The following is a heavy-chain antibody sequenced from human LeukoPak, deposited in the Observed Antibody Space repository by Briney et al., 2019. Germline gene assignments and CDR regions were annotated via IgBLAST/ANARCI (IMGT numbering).Heavy chain of an antibody. J-gene: IGHJ4*02. CDR2: ISGSGGST. Sequence: GGSLRLSCAASAFTFSTYAMSWVRQAPGRGLEWVSAISGSGGSTYYADSVKGRFTISRDNSKNTLCLQMNSLRAEDTALYSCAKMLIYGSVQRGGYFDYWGQGTLVTVSS. CDR1: AFTFSTYA. D-gene: IGHD6-19*01. V-gene: IGHV3-23*01. CDR3: AKMLIYGSVQRGGYFDY.